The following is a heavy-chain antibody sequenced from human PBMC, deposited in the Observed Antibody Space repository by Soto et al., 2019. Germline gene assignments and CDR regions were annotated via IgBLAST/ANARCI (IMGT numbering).Heavy chain of an antibody. V-gene: IGHV1-69*13. CDR1: GGTFSSYA. J-gene: IGHJ5*02. CDR3: ARDPLPYYYGSGRNWFDP. D-gene: IGHD3-10*01. CDR2: IIPIFGTA. Sequence: SVKVSCKASGGTFSSYAISWVRQAPGQVLEWMGGIIPIFGTANYAQKFQGRVTITADESTSTAYMELSSLRSEDTAVYYCARDPLPYYYGSGRNWFDPWGQGTLVTVSS.